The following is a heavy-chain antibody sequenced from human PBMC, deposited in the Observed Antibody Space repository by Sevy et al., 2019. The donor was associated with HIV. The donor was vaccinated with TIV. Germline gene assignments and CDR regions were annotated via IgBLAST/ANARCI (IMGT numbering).Heavy chain of an antibody. CDR2: IKSKTDGGTT. CDR3: TTDLMGLITMVRGVIPAAFDI. CDR1: GFTFSNAW. J-gene: IGHJ3*02. D-gene: IGHD3-10*01. Sequence: GGSLRLSCAASGFTFSNAWMNWVRQAPGKGLEWVGRIKSKTDGGTTDYDAPVKGRFTISRDDSKNTLYLQMNSLKTEDTAVYYCTTDLMGLITMVRGVIPAAFDIWGQGTMVTVSS. V-gene: IGHV3-15*07.